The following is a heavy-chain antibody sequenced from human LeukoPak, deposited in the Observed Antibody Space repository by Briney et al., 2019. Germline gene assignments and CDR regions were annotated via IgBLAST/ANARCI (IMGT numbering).Heavy chain of an antibody. CDR2: ISAYNGNT. CDR1: GYTFTSYG. CDR3: ARDAPLLWFGELSNLDYFDY. V-gene: IGHV1-18*01. J-gene: IGHJ4*02. D-gene: IGHD3-10*01. Sequence: ASVKVSCKASGYTFTSYGISWVRQAPGQGPEWMGWISAYNGNTNYAQKLQGRVTLTTDTSTSTAYMEVRSLTSDDTAVYHCARDAPLLWFGELSNLDYFDYWGQGTLVTVSS.